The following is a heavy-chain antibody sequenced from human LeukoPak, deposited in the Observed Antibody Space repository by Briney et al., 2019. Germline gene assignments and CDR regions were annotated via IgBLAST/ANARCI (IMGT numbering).Heavy chain of an antibody. CDR1: GYTFTSYG. D-gene: IGHD3-9*01. CDR3: ARLTGYDILTGYFAYFDY. Sequence: ASVKVSCKASGYTFTSYGISWVRQAPGQGLEWMGWISAYNGNTNYAQKLQGRVTMTTDTSTSTAYMELRSLRSDDTAVYYCARLTGYDILTGYFAYFDYWGQGTLSPSPQ. CDR2: ISAYNGNT. V-gene: IGHV1-18*01. J-gene: IGHJ4*02.